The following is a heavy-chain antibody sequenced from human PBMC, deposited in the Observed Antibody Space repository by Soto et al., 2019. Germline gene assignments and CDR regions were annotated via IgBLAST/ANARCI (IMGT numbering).Heavy chain of an antibody. J-gene: IGHJ4*02. D-gene: IGHD4-17*01. Sequence: QITLKESGPPLVKPTQTLTLTCTFSGFSLSTSGVGVGWIRQPPGKALEWLALIYWDDDKRYSPSLKSRPTITKDTSKNQVVLTMTNMDPVDTATYYCAHTPTVTGGFDYWGQGTLVTVSS. CDR1: GFSLSTSGVG. CDR3: AHTPTVTGGFDY. V-gene: IGHV2-5*02. CDR2: IYWDDDK.